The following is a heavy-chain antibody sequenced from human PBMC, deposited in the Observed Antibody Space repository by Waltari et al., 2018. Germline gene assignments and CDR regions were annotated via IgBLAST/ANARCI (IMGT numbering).Heavy chain of an antibody. V-gene: IGHV3-23*04. J-gene: IGHJ3*02. CDR3: AKDRPYYYDSSGYYYVDAFDI. Sequence: EVQLVESGGGLVQPGGSLRLSCAASGFTFSSYAMSWVRQAPGQGLEWVSAISGSGGSTYYADSVKGRFTISRDNSKNTLYLQMNSLRAEDTAVYYCAKDRPYYYDSSGYYYVDAFDIWGQGTMVTVSS. D-gene: IGHD3-22*01. CDR1: GFTFSSYA. CDR2: ISGSGGST.